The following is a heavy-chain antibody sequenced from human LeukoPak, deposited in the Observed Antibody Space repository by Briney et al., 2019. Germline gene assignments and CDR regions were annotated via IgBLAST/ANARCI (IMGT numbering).Heavy chain of an antibody. V-gene: IGHV1-2*02. Sequence: ASVKVSCKPSGYTFTAYYIHWLRQAPRQGLEWMGCINPNSGGTNYAQKFQGRVTVTRDTSISTAYMELSRLTSDDTAVYYCARGPSHGAFDIWGQGTMFTVSS. J-gene: IGHJ3*02. CDR3: ARGPSHGAFDI. CDR2: INPNSGGT. CDR1: GYTFTAYY.